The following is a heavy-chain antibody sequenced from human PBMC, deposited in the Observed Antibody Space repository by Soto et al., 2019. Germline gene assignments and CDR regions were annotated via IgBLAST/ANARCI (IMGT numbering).Heavy chain of an antibody. Sequence: EVQLMESGGGLVQPGGSLRLSCAASGFTFSSYSMNWVRQAPGKGLEWVSYISSSSSTIYYADSVKGRFTISRDNAKNSLYLQMNSLRDEDTAVYYCAREAGTWHLPLNWFDPWGQGTLVTVSS. CDR3: AREAGTWHLPLNWFDP. J-gene: IGHJ5*02. V-gene: IGHV3-48*02. CDR1: GFTFSSYS. D-gene: IGHD6-19*01. CDR2: ISSSSSTI.